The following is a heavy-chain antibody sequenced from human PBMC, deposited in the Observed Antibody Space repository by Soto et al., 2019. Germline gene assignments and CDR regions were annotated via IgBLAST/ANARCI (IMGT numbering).Heavy chain of an antibody. Sequence: ESGGGSATPGGSLRLSCAASGFIFRNDWMNWVRQAPGKGLEWVAVISYDGSNKYYADSVKGRFTISRDNSKNTLYLQMNSLRAEDTAVYYCAKGVPGDHYYYGMDVWGQGTTVTVSS. V-gene: IGHV3-30*18. D-gene: IGHD2-2*01. J-gene: IGHJ6*02. CDR1: GFIFRNDW. CDR2: ISYDGSNK. CDR3: AKGVPGDHYYYGMDV.